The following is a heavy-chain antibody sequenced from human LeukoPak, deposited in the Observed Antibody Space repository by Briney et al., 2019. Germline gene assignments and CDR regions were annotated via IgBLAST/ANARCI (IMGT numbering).Heavy chain of an antibody. J-gene: IGHJ4*02. V-gene: IGHV3-48*01. Sequence: PGGSLRLSCAASGFTFSSYSMNWVRQAPGKGLEWVSYISSSSSTIYYADSVKGRFTISRDNAKNTLYLQMNSLRAEDTAIYYCAKVLSGSPPQAFEYWGQGTLLTVTS. CDR1: GFTFSSYS. CDR2: ISSSSSTI. D-gene: IGHD1-26*01. CDR3: AKVLSGSPPQAFEY.